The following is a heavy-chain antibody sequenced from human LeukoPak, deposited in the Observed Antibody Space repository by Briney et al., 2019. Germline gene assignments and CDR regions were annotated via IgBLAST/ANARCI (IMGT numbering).Heavy chain of an antibody. CDR3: AKDGLYYGSGRYPPAY. Sequence: PGGSLRVSCAASGFTVSNNYMSWVRQAPGKGLEWAAVISYDGSNKYYADSVKGRFTISRDNSKNTLYLQMNSLRAEDTAVYYCAKDGLYYGSGRYPPAYWGQRTLVTVSS. V-gene: IGHV3-30*18. D-gene: IGHD3-10*01. J-gene: IGHJ4*02. CDR1: GFTVSNNY. CDR2: ISYDGSNK.